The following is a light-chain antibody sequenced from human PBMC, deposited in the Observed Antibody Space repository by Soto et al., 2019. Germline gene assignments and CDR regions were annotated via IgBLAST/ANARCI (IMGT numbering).Light chain of an antibody. CDR2: GAS. V-gene: IGKV3-15*01. CDR3: QQYNNWPRT. J-gene: IGKJ2*01. Sequence: EIVMTQSPAILSVSPGERATVSCRASQSVSSNLAWYQQKPGQAPRLLLYGASTRATGIPARFSGSGSGTEFTLTIGRLQSEEFAVYYWQQYNNWPRTFGQGTKLEIK. CDR1: QSVSSN.